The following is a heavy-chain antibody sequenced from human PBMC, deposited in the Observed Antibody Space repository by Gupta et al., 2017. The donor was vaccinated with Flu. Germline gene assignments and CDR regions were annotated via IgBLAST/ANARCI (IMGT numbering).Heavy chain of an antibody. CDR3: ASAGYGLSGYYYYMDV. D-gene: IGHD3-10*01. J-gene: IGHJ6*03. V-gene: IGHV3-30-3*01. CDR2: ISYDGSNK. Sequence: PGKGLEWVAVISYDGSNKYYADSVKGRFTISRDNSKNTLYLQMNSLRAEDTAVYYCASAGYGLSGYYYYMDVWGKGTTVTVSS.